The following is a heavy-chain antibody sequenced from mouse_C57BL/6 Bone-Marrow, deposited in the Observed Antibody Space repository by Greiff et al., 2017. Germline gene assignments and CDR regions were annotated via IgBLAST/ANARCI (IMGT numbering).Heavy chain of an antibody. J-gene: IGHJ1*03. CDR1: GYTFTDYE. CDR3: TNITTVVATRWYFDV. V-gene: IGHV1-15*01. Sequence: SGAELVRPGASVTLSCKASGYTFTDYEMHWVKQTPVHGLEWIGAIDPETGGTAYNQKFKGKAILTADKSSSTAYMELRSLTSEDTAVYYCTNITTVVATRWYFDVWGTGTTVTVSS. D-gene: IGHD1-1*01. CDR2: IDPETGGT.